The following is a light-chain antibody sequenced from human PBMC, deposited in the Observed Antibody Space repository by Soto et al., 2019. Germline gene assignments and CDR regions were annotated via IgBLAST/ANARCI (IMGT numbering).Light chain of an antibody. CDR2: GAS. CDR1: QNIRSS. J-gene: IGKJ1*01. CDR3: HQYNNWTPWT. V-gene: IGKV3D-15*01. Sequence: LVMTQSQASLSASPGGRVTLSCRASQNIRSSLAWYQQKPGQAPRLLIYGASSRATGIPDRFSGSGSGTDFTLTISSLQTEDFAVYYCHQYNNWTPWTFGQGTKVDIK.